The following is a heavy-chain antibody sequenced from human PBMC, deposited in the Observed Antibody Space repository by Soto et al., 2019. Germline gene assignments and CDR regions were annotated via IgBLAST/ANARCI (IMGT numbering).Heavy chain of an antibody. CDR2: IYPGDSDT. Sequence: DSLTISRKGSGYSFTSYWIGWVRQMPGKGLEWMGIIYPGDSDTRDSPSFQGQVTISADKSISTAYLQWSSLKASDTAMYYCARRGSYYGFYYFDYWGQGTLVTVSS. CDR1: GYSFTSYW. CDR3: ARRGSYYGFYYFDY. D-gene: IGHD1-26*01. V-gene: IGHV5-51*01. J-gene: IGHJ4*02.